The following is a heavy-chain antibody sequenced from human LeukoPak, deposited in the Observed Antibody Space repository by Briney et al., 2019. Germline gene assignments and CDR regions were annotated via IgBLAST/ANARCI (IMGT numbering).Heavy chain of an antibody. CDR2: INPNSGGT. V-gene: IGHV1-2*02. CDR3: ARAGIAVAGTAEALDI. Sequence: ASVKISCKASGYTFTGYYMHWVRQAPGQGLEWMGWINPNSGGTNYAQKFQGRVTMTRDTSISTAYMELSRLRSDDTAVYYCARAGIAVAGTAEALDIWGQGTMVTVSS. CDR1: GYTFTGYY. J-gene: IGHJ3*02. D-gene: IGHD6-19*01.